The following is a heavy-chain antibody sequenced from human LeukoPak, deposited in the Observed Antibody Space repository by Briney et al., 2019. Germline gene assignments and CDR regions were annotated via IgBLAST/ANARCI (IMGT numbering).Heavy chain of an antibody. J-gene: IGHJ4*02. CDR1: GYTFTVDY. Sequence: ASVKVSCKASGYTFTVDYMHWVRQAPGQGLEWRGWINPNGGGTNYAQKFQGRVPMTRDTSISTAYMELSRLRSDATALYYCARDGGYCSGGSCYSTFDYWGQGTLVTVSS. D-gene: IGHD2-15*01. CDR2: INPNGGGT. V-gene: IGHV1-2*02. CDR3: ARDGGYCSGGSCYSTFDY.